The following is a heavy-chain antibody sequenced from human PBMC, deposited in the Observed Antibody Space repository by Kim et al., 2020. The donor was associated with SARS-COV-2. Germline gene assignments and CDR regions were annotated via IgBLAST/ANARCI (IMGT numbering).Heavy chain of an antibody. CDR1: GYNFNDHY. V-gene: IGHV1-2*02. J-gene: IGHJ4*02. CDR2: INPNGGET. Sequence: ASVKVSCKVSGYNFNDHYIHWVRQAPGQGLEWMGWINPNGGETKYAEKFHGKASMTRDMSTNTAYVELYSLSFDDTAVYYCARDSDPDYWGQGTPVTVSS. CDR3: ARDSDPDY.